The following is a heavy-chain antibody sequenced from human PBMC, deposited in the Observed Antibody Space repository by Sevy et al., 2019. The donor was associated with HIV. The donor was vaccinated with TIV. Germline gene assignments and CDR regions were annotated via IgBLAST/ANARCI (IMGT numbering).Heavy chain of an antibody. J-gene: IGHJ3*02. D-gene: IGHD3-22*01. CDR2: ISGSGGST. CDR1: GFTFSSYA. Sequence: GGSLRLSCAASGFTFSSYAMSWVRQAPGKGLEWVSAISGSGGSTYYADSVKGRFTISRDNSKNTLYLQMNSLRAEDTAVYYCSKDEFGYGSSEAFDIWGQGTMVTVSS. CDR3: SKDEFGYGSSEAFDI. V-gene: IGHV3-23*01.